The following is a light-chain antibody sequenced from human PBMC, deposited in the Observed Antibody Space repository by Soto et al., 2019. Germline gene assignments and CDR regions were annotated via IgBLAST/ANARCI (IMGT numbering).Light chain of an antibody. CDR1: QSVLYNSNNKNH. CDR3: QQYYSILFT. V-gene: IGKV4-1*01. Sequence: DFVMTQAPDSLAVSLGERATINCKSSQSVLYNSNNKNHLGWFQQKPGHPPKLLIYGASFRPSGVPDRFSGSGSGTDFTLTLSSLQAEDVAVYYCQQYYSILFTFGQGTKLEI. J-gene: IGKJ2*01. CDR2: GAS.